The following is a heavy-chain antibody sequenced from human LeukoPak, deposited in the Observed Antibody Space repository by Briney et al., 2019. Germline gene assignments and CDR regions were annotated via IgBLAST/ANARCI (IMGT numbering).Heavy chain of an antibody. CDR3: ARTRIAARHYFDY. J-gene: IGHJ4*02. V-gene: IGHV4-39*07. D-gene: IGHD6-6*01. CDR1: GGSISSSSYY. CDR2: IYYSGST. Sequence: PSETLSLTCTVSGGSISSSSYYWGWIRQPPGKGLEWIGSIYYSGSTYYNPSLKSRVTISVDTSKNQFSLKLSSVTAADTAVYYCARTRIAARHYFDYWGQGTLVTVSS.